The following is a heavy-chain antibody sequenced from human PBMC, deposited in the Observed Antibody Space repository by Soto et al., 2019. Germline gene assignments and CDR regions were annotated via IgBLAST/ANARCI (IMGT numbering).Heavy chain of an antibody. Sequence: QVHLVQSGAEVKKPGASVKVSCKGSGYAFTTYGITWVRQAPGQGLEGMGWISAHNGNTNYAQKLQGRVTVTRDTSTSTAYMELRSLSSDDTAVYYCARWRYGDYGGQGALVTVSS. CDR3: ARWRYGDY. J-gene: IGHJ4*02. V-gene: IGHV1-18*01. CDR2: ISAHNGNT. D-gene: IGHD1-1*01. CDR1: GYAFTTYG.